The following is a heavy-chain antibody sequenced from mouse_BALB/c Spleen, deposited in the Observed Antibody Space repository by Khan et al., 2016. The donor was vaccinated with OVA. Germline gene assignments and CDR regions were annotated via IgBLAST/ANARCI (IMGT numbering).Heavy chain of an antibody. CDR2: IWGDGST. J-gene: IGHJ4*01. D-gene: IGHD2-1*01. Sequence: VQLQESGPGLVAPSQSLSITCTVSGFSLTGYGVNWVRQPPGKGLEWLGMIWGDGSTDYNSALKSRLKLSKDNSKSHVFLKMNSLQTDDTARYYCARAYYGNYREAMDYWGQGTSVTVSS. V-gene: IGHV2-6-7*01. CDR3: ARAYYGNYREAMDY. CDR1: GFSLTGYG.